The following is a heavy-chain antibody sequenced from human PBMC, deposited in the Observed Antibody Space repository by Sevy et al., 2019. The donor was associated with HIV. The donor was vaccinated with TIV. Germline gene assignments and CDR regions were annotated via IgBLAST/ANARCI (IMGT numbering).Heavy chain of an antibody. CDR1: GFTFSSYD. Sequence: GGSLRLSCAASGFTFSSYDMHWVRQVTGQGLEWASGIGIAGDTYYPGSVKGRFTISRENARNSLDLQMNSLRAGDTAVYYCVRGNNLGELGYWFDPWGQGTLVTVSS. V-gene: IGHV3-13*01. CDR3: VRGNNLGELGYWFDP. CDR2: IGIAGDT. D-gene: IGHD3-10*01. J-gene: IGHJ5*02.